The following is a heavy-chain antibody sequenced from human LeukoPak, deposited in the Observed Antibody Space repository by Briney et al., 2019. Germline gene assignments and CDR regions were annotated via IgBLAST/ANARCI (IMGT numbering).Heavy chain of an antibody. CDR1: GFTFSSYA. D-gene: IGHD6-19*01. CDR2: ISGSGGST. J-gene: IGHJ5*02. V-gene: IGHV3-23*01. Sequence: GGSLRLSCAASGFTFSSYAMSWVRQAPGRGLEWVSAISGSGGSTYYADSVKGRFTISRDNSKNTLYLQMNSLRAEDTAVYYCAKDSIKAVAGLFDPWGQGTLVTVSS. CDR3: AKDSIKAVAGLFDP.